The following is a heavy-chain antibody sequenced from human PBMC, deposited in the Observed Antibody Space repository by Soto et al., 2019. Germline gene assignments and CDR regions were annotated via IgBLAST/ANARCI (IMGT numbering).Heavy chain of an antibody. Sequence: QVQLVESGGGVVQPGRSPRLSCAASGFTFSSYGMHWVRQAPGKGLEWVAVIWYDGSNKYNADSVKGRFTISRDNSKNTLYPQMNSLRAEDTAVYYCARDGSFGDQRYYYGMDVWGRGTTVTVSS. V-gene: IGHV3-33*01. CDR2: IWYDGSNK. J-gene: IGHJ6*02. D-gene: IGHD3-10*01. CDR3: ARDGSFGDQRYYYGMDV. CDR1: GFTFSSYG.